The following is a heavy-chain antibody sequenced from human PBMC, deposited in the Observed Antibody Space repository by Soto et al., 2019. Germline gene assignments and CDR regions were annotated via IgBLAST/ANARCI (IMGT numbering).Heavy chain of an antibody. D-gene: IGHD2-2*01. CDR1: GGTFSSYA. V-gene: IGHV1-69*13. Sequence: ASVKVSCKASGGTFSSYAISWVRQAPGQGLEWMGGIIPIFGTANYAQKFQGRVTITADESTSTAYMELSSLRSEDTAVYYCARGKFRVVVVPAALPYGDYSPFDLWGRGTLVTVPQ. J-gene: IGHJ2*01. CDR3: ARGKFRVVVVPAALPYGDYSPFDL. CDR2: IIPIFGTA.